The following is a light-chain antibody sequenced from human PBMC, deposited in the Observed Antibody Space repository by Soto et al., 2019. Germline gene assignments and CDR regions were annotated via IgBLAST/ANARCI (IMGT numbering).Light chain of an antibody. CDR3: QQFNSWPGT. CDR1: QSVSSN. J-gene: IGKJ1*01. V-gene: IGKV3-15*01. CDR2: GPS. Sequence: EIVMTQSPATLSVSPGERATLSCRASQSVSSNLAWYQQKPGQAPRLLIYGPSTRATGIPARFSGSGSGTECPLTIRSLQSEDSAFYYCQQFNSWPGTFGQGTKVEIK.